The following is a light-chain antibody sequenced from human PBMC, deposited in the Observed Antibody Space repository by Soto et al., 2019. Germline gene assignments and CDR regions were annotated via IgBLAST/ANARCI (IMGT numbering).Light chain of an antibody. Sequence: DIQMTQSPSSLSSSVGERATITCRASQSISSDLNWYQQKPGKAPKLLIYAASSLQSGVPSRFSGSGSGTDFTLTISSLQPEDFATYYCQQSYSTPWTFGQGTKVEIK. V-gene: IGKV1-39*01. J-gene: IGKJ1*01. CDR1: QSISSD. CDR3: QQSYSTPWT. CDR2: AAS.